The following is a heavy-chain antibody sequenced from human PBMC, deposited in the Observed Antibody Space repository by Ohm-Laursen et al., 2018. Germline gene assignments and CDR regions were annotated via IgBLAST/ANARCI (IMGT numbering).Heavy chain of an antibody. V-gene: IGHV3-23*01. J-gene: IGHJ4*02. Sequence: SLRLSCAATRLTSSSYAMSWVRQAPGKGLEWVSTISGSGGRTYYADSVKGRFTISRDNSKNTLYLQMSSLRAEDTAVYYCTCRTGDYYDYWGQGSLVTVSS. D-gene: IGHD3/OR15-3a*01. CDR2: ISGSGGRT. CDR3: TCRTGDYYDY. CDR1: RLTSSSYA.